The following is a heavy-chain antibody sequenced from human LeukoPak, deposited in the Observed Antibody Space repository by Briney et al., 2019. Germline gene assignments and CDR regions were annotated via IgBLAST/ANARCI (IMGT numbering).Heavy chain of an antibody. CDR1: GYSISRGYY. J-gene: IGHJ4*02. CDR2: VYPTGSP. Sequence: SETLSLTCTVSGYSISRGYYWGWIRQPPGKELEWIGSVYPTGSPYYNPSLKSRVIISVDTSKNQFSLKLSSVTAADTAVYYCARAAAPVLYCDSWGQGTLVTVSS. CDR3: ARAAAPVLYCDS. V-gene: IGHV4-38-2*02. D-gene: IGHD4/OR15-4a*01.